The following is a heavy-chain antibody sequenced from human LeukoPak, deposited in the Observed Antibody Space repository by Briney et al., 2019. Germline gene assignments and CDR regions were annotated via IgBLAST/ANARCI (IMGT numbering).Heavy chain of an antibody. CDR1: GFTVSSNY. Sequence: GGSLRLSCAASGFTVSSNYMSWVRQAPGKGLEWVSVIYSGGSTYYADSVKGRFTISGDNSKNTLYLQMNSLRAEDTAVYYCARVGLIAIRAFDIWGQGTMVTVSS. J-gene: IGHJ3*02. CDR3: ARVGLIAIRAFDI. CDR2: IYSGGST. D-gene: IGHD5-12*01. V-gene: IGHV3-66*02.